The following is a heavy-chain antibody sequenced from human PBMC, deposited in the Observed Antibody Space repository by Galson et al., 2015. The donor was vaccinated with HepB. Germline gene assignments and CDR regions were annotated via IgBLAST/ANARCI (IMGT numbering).Heavy chain of an antibody. CDR1: GGTFSSYA. J-gene: IGHJ6*02. V-gene: IGHV1-69*13. CDR2: IIPIFGTA. CDR3: ARVVGPGIAAPMDV. Sequence: SVKVSCKASGGTFSSYAISWVRQAPGQGLEWMGGIIPIFGTANYAQKFQGRVTITADESTSTAYMELSSLRSEDTAVYYCARVVGPGIAAPMDVWGQGTTVTVSS. D-gene: IGHD6-13*01.